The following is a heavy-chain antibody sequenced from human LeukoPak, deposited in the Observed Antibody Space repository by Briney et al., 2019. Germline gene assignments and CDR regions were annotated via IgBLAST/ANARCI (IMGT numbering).Heavy chain of an antibody. J-gene: IGHJ5*02. V-gene: IGHV5-51*01. CDR2: IHPGDSDT. D-gene: IGHD2-2*01. Sequence: GESLKISCKGSGYSFTSYWIGWVRQMPGKGLEWMGIIHPGDSDTRYSPSFQGQVTISADKSISTAYLQWSSLKASDTAMYYCARGYCSSTSCFRGYNWFDPWGQGTLVTVSS. CDR3: ARGYCSSTSCFRGYNWFDP. CDR1: GYSFTSYW.